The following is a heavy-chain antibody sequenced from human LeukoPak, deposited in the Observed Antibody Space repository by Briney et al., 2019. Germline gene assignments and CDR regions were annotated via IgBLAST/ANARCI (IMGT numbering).Heavy chain of an antibody. D-gene: IGHD1-7*01. CDR2: ISPSGGST. Sequence: GASVKVSCKAFGYTFTSNYMHWVRQAPGQGPEWMGVISPSGGSTTYAQKFQGRVTMTRDMSTSTVYMELSSLRSEDTAVYYCARDYNWNSLSWFDPWGQGTLVTVSS. J-gene: IGHJ5*02. CDR3: ARDYNWNSLSWFDP. CDR1: GYTFTSNY. V-gene: IGHV1-46*01.